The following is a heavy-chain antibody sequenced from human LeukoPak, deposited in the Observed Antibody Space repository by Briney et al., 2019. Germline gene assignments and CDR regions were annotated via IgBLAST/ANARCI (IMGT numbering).Heavy chain of an antibody. Sequence: GGSLRLSCAASGFTFSSYAMSWVRQAPGKGLEWFSAISGSGGSTYYADSVKGRFTISRDNSKNTLYLQMNSLRAEDTAVYYCAKDYDFWSGYSDYWGQGTLVTVSS. J-gene: IGHJ4*02. D-gene: IGHD3-3*01. CDR2: ISGSGGST. V-gene: IGHV3-23*01. CDR3: AKDYDFWSGYSDY. CDR1: GFTFSSYA.